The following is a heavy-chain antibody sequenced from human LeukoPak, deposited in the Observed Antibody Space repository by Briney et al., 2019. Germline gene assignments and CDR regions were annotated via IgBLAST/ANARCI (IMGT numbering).Heavy chain of an antibody. V-gene: IGHV4-34*01. J-gene: IGHJ4*02. CDR2: INHSEST. Sequence: PSETLSLTCAVYGGSFSGYYWSWIRQPPGKGLEWIGEINHSESTNYNPSLKSRVTISVDTSKNQFSLKLSPVTAADTAVYYCARLRFLEWAFDYWGQGTLVTVSS. CDR3: ARLRFLEWAFDY. D-gene: IGHD3-3*01. CDR1: GGSFSGYY.